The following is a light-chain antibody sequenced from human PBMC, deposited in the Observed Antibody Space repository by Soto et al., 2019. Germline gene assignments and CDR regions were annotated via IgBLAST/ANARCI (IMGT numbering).Light chain of an antibody. CDR2: GAS. Sequence: IMIKQCPATLSVSPGDRDTLACRASQSISSNLAWYQQKPGKAPRLLIYGASTRAAAVPDRFTGSGSGTEFALTISRLEPEDFGVYYCQQYGDSPLTSGPGTQVDIK. CDR1: QSISSN. CDR3: QQYGDSPLT. J-gene: IGKJ3*01. V-gene: IGKV3D-15*02.